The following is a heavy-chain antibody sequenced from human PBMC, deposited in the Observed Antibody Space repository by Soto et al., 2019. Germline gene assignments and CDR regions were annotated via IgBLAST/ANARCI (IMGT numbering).Heavy chain of an antibody. J-gene: IGHJ1*01. V-gene: IGHV1-69*13. CDR3: AREGRDGYIHRYLQH. CDR1: GGTFSSYA. Sequence: ASVKVSCKASGGTFSSYAISWVRQAPGQGLEWMGGIIPIFGTANYAQKFQGRVTITADESTSTAYMELGSLRSEDTAVYYCAREGRDGYIHRYLQHWGQGTLVTVSS. CDR2: IIPIFGTA. D-gene: IGHD5-12*01.